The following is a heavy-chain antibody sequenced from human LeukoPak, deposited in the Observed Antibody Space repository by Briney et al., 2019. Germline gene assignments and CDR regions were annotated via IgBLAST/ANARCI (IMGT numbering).Heavy chain of an antibody. CDR3: ARENRLLVVTATRAIYYYMDV. V-gene: IGHV1-46*01. D-gene: IGHD2-21*02. J-gene: IGHJ6*03. CDR2: INPSGGST. Sequence: ASVKVSCKASGYTFTSYYMHWVRQAPGQGLEWMGLINPSGGSTSYAQKFQGRVTMTRDTSTSTVYMELSSLRSEDTAVYYCARENRLLVVTATRAIYYYMDVWGKGTTVTVSS. CDR1: GYTFTSYY.